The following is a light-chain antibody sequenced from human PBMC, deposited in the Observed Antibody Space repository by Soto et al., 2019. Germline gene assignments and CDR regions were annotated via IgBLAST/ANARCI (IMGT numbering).Light chain of an antibody. V-gene: IGKV1-5*03. CDR1: QRISSW. Sequence: IPLTQSPSTLSASVGDSVTITCRANQRISSWLAWYQLKPGKAPKLLIYKASNLESGVPPRLSGSGSGTEFTLTISRMQPEDIATYYCQQYENLPTFGQGTRLEIK. CDR2: KAS. J-gene: IGKJ5*01. CDR3: QQYENLPT.